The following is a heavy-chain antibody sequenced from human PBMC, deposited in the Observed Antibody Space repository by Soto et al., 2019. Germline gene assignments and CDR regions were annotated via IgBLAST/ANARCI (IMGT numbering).Heavy chain of an antibody. V-gene: IGHV3-23*01. D-gene: IGHD3-10*01. CDR1: GFTFSSYA. CDR2: ISGSGGST. Sequence: GGSLRLSCAASGFTFSSYAMSWVRQAPGKGLEWVSAISGSGGSTYYADSVKGRFTISRGNSKNTLYLQMNSLRAEDTAVYYCAKGTTMVRGVITSFDYWGQGTLVTVSS. J-gene: IGHJ4*02. CDR3: AKGTTMVRGVITSFDY.